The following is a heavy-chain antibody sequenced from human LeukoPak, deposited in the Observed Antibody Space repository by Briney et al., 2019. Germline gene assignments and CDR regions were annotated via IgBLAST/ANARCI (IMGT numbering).Heavy chain of an antibody. CDR2: LSFDGSSK. J-gene: IGHJ4*02. D-gene: IGHD2-8*01. CDR1: GFTFSSYA. Sequence: GRSLRLSCAASGFTFSSYAMQWVRQAPGKGLEWVAFLSFDGSSKEYADSVKGRFTISRDNSKNTLYLQMNSLRAEDTAVYYCAKDLRIRAGVPDYWGQGTLVTVSS. V-gene: IGHV3-30*04. CDR3: AKDLRIRAGVPDY.